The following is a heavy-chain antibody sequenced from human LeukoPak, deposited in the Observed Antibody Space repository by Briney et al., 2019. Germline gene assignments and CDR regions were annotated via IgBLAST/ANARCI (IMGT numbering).Heavy chain of an antibody. CDR1: RFPFSRHT. V-gene: IGHV3-21*04. J-gene: IGHJ4*02. CDR2: ICSSSSYI. Sequence: PGGSLRLSCAASRFPFSRHTMNWVRQAPGKGLEWVSSICSSSSYIYYADSVKGRFTISRDNAKNSLYLQMHSLRAEDTAVYNCVKDYSTIPAAANPLFDYWGQGALVTVSS. D-gene: IGHD6-13*01. CDR3: VKDYSTIPAAANPLFDY.